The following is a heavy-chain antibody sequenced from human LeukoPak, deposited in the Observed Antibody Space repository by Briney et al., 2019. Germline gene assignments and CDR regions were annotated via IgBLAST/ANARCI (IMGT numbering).Heavy chain of an antibody. V-gene: IGHV3-7*03. CDR2: INQDGGDR. J-gene: IGHJ5*02. CDR1: GFTLSGYW. CDR3: ARDPHRGNSLGP. D-gene: IGHD4-23*01. Sequence: PGGSLRLSCAASGFTLSGYWMGWVRQAPGKGLEWVANINQDGGDRNYVDSVKGRFTISRDNAKNSLYLQMNSLRAEDTAVYYCARDPHRGNSLGPWGQGTLVTVSS.